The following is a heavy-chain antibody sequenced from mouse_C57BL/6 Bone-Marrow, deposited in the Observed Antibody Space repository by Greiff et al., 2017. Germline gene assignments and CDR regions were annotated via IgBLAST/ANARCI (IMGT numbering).Heavy chain of an antibody. Sequence: VQLQQPGAELVKPGASVKLSCKASGYTFTSYWMQWVKQRPGQGLEWIGEIDPSDSYTNYNQKFKGKATLTVDTSSSTAYMQLSSLTSEDAAVYYCARTTKVVAEAYWDRGTLVTVSA. V-gene: IGHV1-50*01. CDR3: ARTTKVVAEAY. D-gene: IGHD1-1*01. J-gene: IGHJ3*01. CDR1: GYTFTSYW. CDR2: IDPSDSYT.